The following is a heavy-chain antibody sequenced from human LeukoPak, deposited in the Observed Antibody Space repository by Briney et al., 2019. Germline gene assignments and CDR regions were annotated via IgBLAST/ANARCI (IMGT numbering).Heavy chain of an antibody. CDR3: ARNDYCSGGSCYAHYYYYGMDV. J-gene: IGHJ6*02. Sequence: ASVKVSCKASGGTFSSYAISWVRQAPGQGLEWMGRIIPTFGIANYAQKFQGRVTITADKSTSTAYMELSSLRSEDTAVYYCARNDYCSGGSCYAHYYYYGMDVWGQGATVTVSS. CDR1: GGTFSSYA. CDR2: IIPTFGIA. V-gene: IGHV1-69*04. D-gene: IGHD2-15*01.